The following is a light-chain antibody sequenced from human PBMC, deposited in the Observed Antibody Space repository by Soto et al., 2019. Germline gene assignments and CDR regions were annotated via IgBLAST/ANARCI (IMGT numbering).Light chain of an antibody. J-gene: IGKJ4*01. Sequence: EIVMTQSPATLSVSPGERATLSCRASQSVSSNLAWYQQKPGQAPRLLIYGASTRATGIPARFTGSGSGTEFTLTISSLQSEDFAFYYCQHYNNWPLTFGGGTKVDIK. V-gene: IGKV3-15*01. CDR2: GAS. CDR3: QHYNNWPLT. CDR1: QSVSSN.